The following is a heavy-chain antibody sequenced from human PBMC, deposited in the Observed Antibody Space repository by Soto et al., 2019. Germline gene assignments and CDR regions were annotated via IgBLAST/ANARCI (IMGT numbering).Heavy chain of an antibody. CDR3: ARDQYDYIWGSYRYNFDY. D-gene: IGHD3-16*02. CDR2: ISAYNGNT. V-gene: IGHV1-18*01. Sequence: ASVKVSCKASGYTFTSYGISWVRQAPGQGLEWMGWISAYNGNTNYAQKLQGRVTMTTDTSTSTAYMELRSLRSDDTAVYYCARDQYDYIWGSYRYNFDYWGQGTLVTVSS. CDR1: GYTFTSYG. J-gene: IGHJ4*02.